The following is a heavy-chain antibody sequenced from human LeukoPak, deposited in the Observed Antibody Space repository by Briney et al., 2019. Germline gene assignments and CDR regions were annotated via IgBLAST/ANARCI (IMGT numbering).Heavy chain of an antibody. D-gene: IGHD3-10*01. V-gene: IGHV3-11*04. CDR2: ISSSGSTI. CDR3: ARFATYGSGTYAFDY. Sequence: GGSLRLSCAASGFTFSDYYMSWIRRAPGKGLEWVSYISSSGSTIYYADSVKGRFTISRDNAKSSLYLQMNSLRAEDTAVYYCARFATYGSGTYAFDYWGQGTLVTVSS. CDR1: GFTFSDYY. J-gene: IGHJ4*02.